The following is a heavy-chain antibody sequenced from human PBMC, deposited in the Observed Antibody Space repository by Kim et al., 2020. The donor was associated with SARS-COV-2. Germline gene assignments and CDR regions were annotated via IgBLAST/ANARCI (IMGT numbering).Heavy chain of an antibody. CDR2: T. V-gene: IGHV3-74*01. CDR3: ARGIGAATIDY. Sequence: TSYAESVKGLFTISRDTAKNTLYLQMNSLRAEDTAVYYCARGIGAATIDYWGQGTLVTVSS. J-gene: IGHJ4*02. D-gene: IGHD6-13*01.